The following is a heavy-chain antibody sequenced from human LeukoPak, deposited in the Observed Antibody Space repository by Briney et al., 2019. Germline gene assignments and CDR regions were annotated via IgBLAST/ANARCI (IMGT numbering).Heavy chain of an antibody. J-gene: IGHJ4*02. V-gene: IGHV4-39*07. D-gene: IGHD2-15*01. CDR3: ARSPNLAYYFDS. Sequence: PSETLSLTCTVSGGSISSSSYYWGWIRQPPGKGLEWIGSIYYSGSTYYNPSLKSRATISVDTSKNQFSLKLSSVTAADTAVYYCARSPNLAYYFDSWGQGTPVTVSS. CDR1: GGSISSSSYY. CDR2: IYYSGST.